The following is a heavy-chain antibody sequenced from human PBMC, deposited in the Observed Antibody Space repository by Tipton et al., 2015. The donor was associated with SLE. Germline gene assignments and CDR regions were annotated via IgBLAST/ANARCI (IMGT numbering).Heavy chain of an antibody. V-gene: IGHV4-39*07. Sequence: TLSLTCTVSGDSIDMNSHYWGWIRQPPGKGLEWIGSIYYSGNTYHNPSLKSRVTISVDTSKNQFSLRLSSVTAADTAVYYCARDYYDSRGYTLFDYWGQGALVTVSS. CDR3: ARDYYDSRGYTLFDY. J-gene: IGHJ4*02. CDR1: GDSIDMNSHY. CDR2: IYYSGNT. D-gene: IGHD3-22*01.